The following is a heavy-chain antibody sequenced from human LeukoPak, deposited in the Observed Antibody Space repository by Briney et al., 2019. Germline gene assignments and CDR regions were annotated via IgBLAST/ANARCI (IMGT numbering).Heavy chain of an antibody. Sequence: QTGGSLRLSCAASGFAFSSYAMNWVRQAPGKGLEYVSAISSNGGSTYYANSVKGRFTISRDNSKNTLYLQMGSLRAEDMAVYYCARDRTPWVYGDDAFDIWGQGTMVTVSS. D-gene: IGHD4-17*01. CDR2: ISSNGGST. J-gene: IGHJ3*02. CDR1: GFAFSSYA. CDR3: ARDRTPWVYGDDAFDI. V-gene: IGHV3-64*01.